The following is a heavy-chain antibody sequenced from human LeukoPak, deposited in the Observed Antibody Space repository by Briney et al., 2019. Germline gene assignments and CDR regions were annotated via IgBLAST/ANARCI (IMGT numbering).Heavy chain of an antibody. D-gene: IGHD1-26*01. CDR3: TSYLEINSGSSSIDY. V-gene: IGHV3-49*04. Sequence: PGGSLRLSCAASGFTFSSYSMNWVRQAPGKGLEWVGFIRSKAYGGTTEYAASVKGRFTISRDDSKSIAYLQMNSLKTEDTAVYYCTSYLEINSGSSSIDYWGQGTLVTVSS. CDR2: IRSKAYGGTT. CDR1: GFTFSSYS. J-gene: IGHJ4*02.